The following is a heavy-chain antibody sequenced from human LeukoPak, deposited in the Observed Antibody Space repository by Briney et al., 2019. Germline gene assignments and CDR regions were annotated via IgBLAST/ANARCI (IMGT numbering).Heavy chain of an antibody. V-gene: IGHV3-21*01. D-gene: IGHD6-13*01. CDR3: ARVGSSSWYYYYYMDV. J-gene: IGHJ6*03. Sequence: GGSLRLSCAASGFTFSSYSMNWVRQAPGKGLEWVSSISSSSRYMYYADSAKGRFTISRDNAKNSLYLQMNSLRAEDTAVYYCARVGSSSWYYYYYMDVWGKGTTVTISS. CDR2: ISSSSRYM. CDR1: GFTFSSYS.